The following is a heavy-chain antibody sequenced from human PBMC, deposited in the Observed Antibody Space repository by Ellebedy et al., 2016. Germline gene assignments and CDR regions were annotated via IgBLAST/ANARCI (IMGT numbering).Heavy chain of an antibody. CDR2: INWNGGTT. Sequence: GESLKISXAVSGFRFDDYGMSWVRQTPKKRLEWVAGINWNGGTTGYGASMKGRFTISRDNAKNSLFLQMNNLRSEDTAVYHCASAIDYWGQGTLVTVSS. CDR1: GFRFDDYG. J-gene: IGHJ4*02. CDR3: ASAIDY. V-gene: IGHV3-20*01.